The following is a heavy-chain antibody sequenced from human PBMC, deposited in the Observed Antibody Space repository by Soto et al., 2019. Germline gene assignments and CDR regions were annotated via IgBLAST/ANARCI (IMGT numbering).Heavy chain of an antibody. V-gene: IGHV1-18*01. CDR2: ISAYNGNT. D-gene: IGHD2-2*01. J-gene: IGHJ4*02. Sequence: QVQLVQSGAEVKKPGASVKVSCKASGYTFTSYGLSWARQAPGQGLEWMGWISAYNGNTHYAQKLQGRVTLTTDTSTSTAYMELRSLRSDDTALYYCATFWGHPDAIDSGDYWGQGTLVTVSS. CDR1: GYTFTSYG. CDR3: ATFWGHPDAIDSGDY.